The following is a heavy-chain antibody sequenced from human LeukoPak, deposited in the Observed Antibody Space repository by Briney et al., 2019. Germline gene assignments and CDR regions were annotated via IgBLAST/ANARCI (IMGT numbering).Heavy chain of an antibody. J-gene: IGHJ4*02. Sequence: PGGSLRLSCAASGFNVSSNYMSWVRQAPGKGLEWVSSISSSSSYIYYADSVKGRFTISRDNSRNTLYLQMNSLRAEDTALYYCAGRDSYDGSAYNNDYWGQGTLVTVSS. CDR1: GFNVSSNY. CDR3: AGRDSYDGSAYNNDY. CDR2: ISSSSSYI. V-gene: IGHV3-21*04. D-gene: IGHD3-22*01.